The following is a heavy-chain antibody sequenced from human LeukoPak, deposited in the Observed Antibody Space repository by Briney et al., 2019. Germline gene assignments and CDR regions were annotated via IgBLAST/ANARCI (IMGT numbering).Heavy chain of an antibody. Sequence: SETLSLTCTVSGGSISSYYWSWVRQPPGKGLEWIGYIYYSGSTNYNPSLKSRVTISVDTSKNQFSLKLSSVTAADTAVYYCARGPYYYRDWGQGTLVTVSS. J-gene: IGHJ4*02. CDR2: IYYSGST. D-gene: IGHD3-10*01. CDR1: GGSISSYY. V-gene: IGHV4-59*12. CDR3: ARGPYYYRD.